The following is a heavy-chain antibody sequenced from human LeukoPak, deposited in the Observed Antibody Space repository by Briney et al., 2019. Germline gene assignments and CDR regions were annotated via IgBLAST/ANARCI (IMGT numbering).Heavy chain of an antibody. CDR2: ISAYNGNT. CDR3: ARAPYCSGGSCYSGYYYYGMDV. Sequence: ASVKVSCKAPGYTFTSYGISWVRQAPGQGLEWMGWISAYNGNTNYAQKLQGRVTMTTDTSTSTAYMELRSLRPDDTAVYYCARAPYCSGGSCYSGYYYYGMDVWGKGTTVTVSS. CDR1: GYTFTSYG. V-gene: IGHV1-18*04. J-gene: IGHJ6*04. D-gene: IGHD2-15*01.